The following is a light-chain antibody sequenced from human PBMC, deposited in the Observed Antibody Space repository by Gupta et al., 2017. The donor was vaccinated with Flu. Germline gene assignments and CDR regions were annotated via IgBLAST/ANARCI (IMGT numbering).Light chain of an antibody. J-gene: IGKJ4*01. CDR1: QSVLYSSNNKNY. Sequence: DIVMTKSPDSLAVSLGERATINCKSSQSVLYSSNNKNYLAWYQQKPGQPPKLLIYWASTRESGVPDRFSGSGSGTDFTLTISSLQAEDVAVYYCQKYYDDPTFGGGTQVEIK. V-gene: IGKV4-1*01. CDR2: WAS. CDR3: QKYYDDPT.